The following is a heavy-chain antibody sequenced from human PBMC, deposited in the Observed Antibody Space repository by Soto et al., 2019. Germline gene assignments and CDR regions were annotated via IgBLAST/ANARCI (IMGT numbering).Heavy chain of an antibody. CDR1: GYTFTSYY. CDR3: ARDKRGDGDYRESSYGMDV. Sequence: QVQLVQSGAEVKKPGASVKVSCKASGYTFTSYYMHWVRQAPGQGLEWMGIINPSGGSTSYAQKFQGRVTMTRDTSTSTVYMELSSLRSEDTAVYYCARDKRGDGDYRESSYGMDVWGQGTTVTVSS. J-gene: IGHJ6*02. D-gene: IGHD4-17*01. CDR2: INPSGGST. V-gene: IGHV1-46*01.